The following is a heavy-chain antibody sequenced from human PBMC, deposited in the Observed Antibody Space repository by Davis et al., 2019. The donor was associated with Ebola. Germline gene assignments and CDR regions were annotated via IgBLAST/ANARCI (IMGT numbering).Heavy chain of an antibody. Sequence: SVKVSCKASGDIFSSYVFNWVRQAPGQGLEWMGGIIPIFGTGNYAQKFQGRVTITADESATTVYMELSGLTSEDTAVYFCAKTAAAQGRLFENYYYNGLDVWGQGTTVTVSS. CDR2: IIPIFGTG. D-gene: IGHD3-10*01. V-gene: IGHV1-69*13. CDR3: AKTAAAQGRLFENYYYNGLDV. CDR1: GDIFSSYV. J-gene: IGHJ6*02.